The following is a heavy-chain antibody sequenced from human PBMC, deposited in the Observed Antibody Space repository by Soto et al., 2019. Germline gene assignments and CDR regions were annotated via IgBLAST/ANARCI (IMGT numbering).Heavy chain of an antibody. CDR2: IIPIFGTA. J-gene: IGHJ4*02. D-gene: IGHD3-22*01. CDR1: GGTFSSYA. CDR3: ARDKYYDSSGSYYFDY. V-gene: IGHV1-69*13. Sequence: GASVKVSCKASGGTFSSYAISWVRQAPGQGLEWMGGIIPIFGTANYAQKFQGRVTITADESTSTAYMELSSLRSEDTAVYYCARDKYYDSSGSYYFDYWGQGTLVTVSS.